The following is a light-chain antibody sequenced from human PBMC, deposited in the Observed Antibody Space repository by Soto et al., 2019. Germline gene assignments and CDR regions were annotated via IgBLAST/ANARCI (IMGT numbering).Light chain of an antibody. J-gene: IGLJ2*01. Sequence: QSVLTQPPSVSGAPGQRVTISCTGSSSNIRAGYDVHWYQQLPGTAPKLLIYGNSNRPSGVPDRSSGSKSGTSASLAITGIQAEDEADYYCQAYDSSLSGRVFGRGTKVTVL. V-gene: IGLV1-40*01. CDR3: QAYDSSLSGRV. CDR2: GNS. CDR1: SSNIRAGYD.